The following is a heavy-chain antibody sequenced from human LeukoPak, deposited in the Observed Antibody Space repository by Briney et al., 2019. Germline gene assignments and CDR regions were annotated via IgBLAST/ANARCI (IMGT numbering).Heavy chain of an antibody. J-gene: IGHJ4*02. D-gene: IGHD2-2*01. Sequence: SQTLSLTRTVSGGSISSSTYYWGWIRQPPGKGLEWIGGIYSSGSSYYNPSPKRRVTISVDTSKNQFSLKLSAVTAADTAVYYCARHGADIVVVPSGSIVYWGQGTLVTVSS. CDR3: ARHGADIVVVPSGSIVY. CDR1: GGSISSSTYY. V-gene: IGHV4-39*01. CDR2: IYSSGSS.